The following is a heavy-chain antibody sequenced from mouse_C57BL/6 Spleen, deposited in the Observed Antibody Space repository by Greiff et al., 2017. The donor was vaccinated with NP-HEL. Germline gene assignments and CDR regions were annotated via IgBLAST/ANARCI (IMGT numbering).Heavy chain of an antibody. D-gene: IGHD2-4*01. CDR3: ARLDDYDGAWCAY. CDR1: GYTFTSYW. CDR2: IHPNSGST. V-gene: IGHV1-64*01. Sequence: QVQLKESGAELVKPGASVKLSCKASGYTFTSYWMHWVKQRPGQGLEWIGMIHPNSGSTNYNEKFKSKATLTVDKSSSTAYMQLSSLTSEDSAVYYCARLDDYDGAWCAYWGQGTLVTVSA. J-gene: IGHJ3*01.